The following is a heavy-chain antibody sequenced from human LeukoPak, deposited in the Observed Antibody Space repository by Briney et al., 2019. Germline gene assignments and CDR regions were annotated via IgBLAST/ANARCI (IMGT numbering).Heavy chain of an antibody. CDR2: IYTSGST. V-gene: IGHV4-4*07. D-gene: IGHD3-3*01. CDR1: GGSISSYY. Sequence: PSETLSLTCTVSGGSISSYYWSWIRQPAGKGLKWIGRIYTSGSTNYNPSLKSRVSMSVDTSKNQFSLKLSSVTAADTAVYYCARDARGWSGFDYWGQGTLVTVSS. CDR3: ARDARGWSGFDY. J-gene: IGHJ4*02.